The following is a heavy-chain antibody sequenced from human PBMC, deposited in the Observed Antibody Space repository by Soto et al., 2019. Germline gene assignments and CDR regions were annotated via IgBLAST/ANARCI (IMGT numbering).Heavy chain of an antibody. CDR1: GFTFDVYA. J-gene: IGHJ4*02. CDR2: INYNSGSV. V-gene: IGHV3-9*01. CDR3: AKDISLRGWVYLVVEY. Sequence: EVQLVESGGGWVQPGRSLRLSCAASGFTFDVYAMHWVRQAPGKGLEWVSGINYNSGSVGYADSVKGRFTISRDNAKNSLHLQMNSLRAEDTAAYYCAKDISLRGWVYLVVEYWGQGTLVTVSP. D-gene: IGHD6-13*01.